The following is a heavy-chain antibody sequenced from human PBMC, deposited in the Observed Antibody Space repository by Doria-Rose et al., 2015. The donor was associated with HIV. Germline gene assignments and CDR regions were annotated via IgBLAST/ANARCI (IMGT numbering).Heavy chain of an antibody. V-gene: IGHV2-26*01. Sequence: QVTLKESGPVLVKPTETLTLTCTVSGVSLSSPGMGVSWIRQPPGKALEWLANIFSDDERSYKTSLKSRLTIARGTSKSQVVLTMTDMDPVDTATYYCARIKSSRWYHKYYFDFWGQGPLVIVPA. CDR3: ARIKSSRWYHKYYFDF. D-gene: IGHD6-13*01. J-gene: IGHJ4*02. CDR1: GVSLSSPGMG. CDR2: IFSDDER.